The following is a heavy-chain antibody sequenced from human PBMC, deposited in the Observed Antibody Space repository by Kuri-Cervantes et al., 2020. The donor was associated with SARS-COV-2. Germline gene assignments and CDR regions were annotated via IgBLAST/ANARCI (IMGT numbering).Heavy chain of an antibody. CDR2: ISGSGTGA. CDR1: GFSFSSYA. D-gene: IGHD1-7*01. V-gene: IGHV3-23*01. Sequence: GESLKISCAASGFSFSSYAMGWVRQAPGKGLEWVSVISGSGTGAYYADSVKGRFTISRDNSKNTLYLQMNSLRAEDTAVYFCAKDPTATTEYYYAMDVWGQGTTVTVSS. CDR3: AKDPTATTEYYYAMDV. J-gene: IGHJ6*02.